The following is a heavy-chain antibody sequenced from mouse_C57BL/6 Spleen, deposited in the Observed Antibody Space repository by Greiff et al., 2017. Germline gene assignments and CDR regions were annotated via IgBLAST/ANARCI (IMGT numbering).Heavy chain of an antibody. J-gene: IGHJ2*01. CDR3: ARWDTTVVATKDY. D-gene: IGHD1-1*01. Sequence: VKVVESGPELVKPGASVKISCKASGYAFSSSWMNWVKQRPGKGLEWIGRIYPGDGDTNYNGKFKGKATLTADKSSSTAYMQLSSLTSDDSAVYFCARWDTTVVATKDYWGQGTTLTVSS. CDR2: IYPGDGDT. CDR1: GYAFSSSW. V-gene: IGHV1-82*01.